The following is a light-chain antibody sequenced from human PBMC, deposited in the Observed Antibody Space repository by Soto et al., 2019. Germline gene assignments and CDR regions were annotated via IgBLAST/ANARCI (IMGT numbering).Light chain of an antibody. CDR3: GTRDSSRSGRV. Sequence: QSVLTQPPSVSAAPGQKVTISCSGSSSNIGNNYVSWYQQLPGTAPKLLIYDNNKRPSGIPDRFSGSKSGTSATLGITGLQTGDEADYFCGTRDSSRSGRVFGGGTNLTVL. CDR2: DNN. J-gene: IGLJ3*02. V-gene: IGLV1-51*01. CDR1: SSNIGNNY.